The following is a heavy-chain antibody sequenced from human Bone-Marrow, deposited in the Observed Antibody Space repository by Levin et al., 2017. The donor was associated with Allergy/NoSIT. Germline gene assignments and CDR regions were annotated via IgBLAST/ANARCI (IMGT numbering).Heavy chain of an antibody. CDR3: ARDQEF. D-gene: IGHD2/OR15-2a*01. CDR2: IIPIINKT. Sequence: SVKVSCKASGVTFSSYTISWVRQAPGQGLEWMGRIIPIINKTNYAEKFQGRVTITADKSTKTTYMELNNLRSDDTAVYYCARDQEFWGQGTLVTVSS. V-gene: IGHV1-69*08. CDR1: GVTFSSYT. J-gene: IGHJ1*01.